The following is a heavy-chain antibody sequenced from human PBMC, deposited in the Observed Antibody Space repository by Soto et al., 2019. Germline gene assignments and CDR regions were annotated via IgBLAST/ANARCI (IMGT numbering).Heavy chain of an antibody. D-gene: IGHD2-2*01. CDR3: ARDEVPAANWLDR. J-gene: IGHJ5*02. V-gene: IGHV1-18*01. CDR2: ISGYNGNT. Sequence: GGSVKVSCKACGYIFINYGITWVRQAPGQGLEWMGWISGYNGNTKYADKLQGRVTMTTDTSTTTAYMELRSLRSDDTAVYYCARDEVPAANWLDRWGQGTLVTVSS. CDR1: GYIFINYG.